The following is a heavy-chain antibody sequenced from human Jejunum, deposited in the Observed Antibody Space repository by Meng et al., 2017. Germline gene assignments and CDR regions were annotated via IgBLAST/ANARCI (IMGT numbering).Heavy chain of an antibody. V-gene: IGHV4-30-2*01. J-gene: IGHJ4*02. CDR1: GGSINSDGYT. CDR2: IYHTGSP. D-gene: IGHD2-2*03. CDR3: ARMDSAFHYFDY. Sequence: QLQLPQSGSGLVKPSQTLSLTCAVSGGSINSDGYTWSWIRQPPGKGLEWIGYIYHTGSPYYNPSLKSRLTISVDRSENQFSLKLSSVTAADTAVYYCARMDSAFHYFDYWGQGTLVTVSS.